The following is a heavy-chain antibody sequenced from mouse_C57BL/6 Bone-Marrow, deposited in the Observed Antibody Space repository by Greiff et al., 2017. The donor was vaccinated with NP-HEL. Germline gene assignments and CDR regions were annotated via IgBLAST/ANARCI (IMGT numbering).Heavy chain of an antibody. Sequence: VQLQQSGPELVKPGASVKMSCKASGYTFTDYNMHWVKQSHGKSLEWIGYINPNNGGTSYIQKFKGKATLTVNKSSSTAYMELRSLTSEDSAVYYCARRAYSYLYYFDYWGQGTTLTVSS. CDR2: INPNNGGT. D-gene: IGHD2-10*01. CDR3: ARRAYSYLYYFDY. J-gene: IGHJ2*01. V-gene: IGHV1-22*01. CDR1: GYTFTDYN.